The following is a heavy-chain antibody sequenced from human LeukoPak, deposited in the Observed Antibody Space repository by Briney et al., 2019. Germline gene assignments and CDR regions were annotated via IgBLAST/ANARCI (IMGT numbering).Heavy chain of an antibody. CDR3: AREHRYYYYYMDV. V-gene: IGHV3-30*04. J-gene: IGHJ6*03. CDR2: ISYDGSNK. CDR1: GFTFSSYA. Sequence: GGSLRLSCAASGFTFSSYAMHWVRQAPGKGLEWVAVISYDGSNKYYADSVKGRFTISRDNSKNTLYLQMNSLRAEDTAVYYCAREHRYYYYYMDVWGKGTTVTVSS.